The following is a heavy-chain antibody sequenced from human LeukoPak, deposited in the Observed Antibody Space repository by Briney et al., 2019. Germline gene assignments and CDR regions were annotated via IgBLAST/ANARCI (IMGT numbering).Heavy chain of an antibody. CDR1: GYTYTSYY. CDR3: ARDAYYYGSGSSYYFDY. Sequence: ASVKVSRKASGYTYTSYYMHWVRQAPGQGLEWMGIINPSGGSTSYAQKFQGRVTMTRDTSTSTVYMELSSLRSEDTAVYYCARDAYYYGSGSSYYFDYWGQGTLVTVSS. D-gene: IGHD3-10*01. CDR2: INPSGGST. J-gene: IGHJ4*02. V-gene: IGHV1-46*01.